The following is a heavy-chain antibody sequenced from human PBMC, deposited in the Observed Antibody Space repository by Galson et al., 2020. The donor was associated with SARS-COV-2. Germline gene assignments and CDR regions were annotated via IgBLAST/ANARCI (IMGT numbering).Heavy chain of an antibody. V-gene: IGHV4-59*13. CDR1: GGSIRSYY. Sequence: SETLSLTCTVSGGSIRSYYWSWIRQPPGKGLEWIGYIYYGGGTNYNPSLKSRVTISVDTSKNQFSLKLSSVTAADTAVYYWARGHEPTMVRGWGQGTLVTVSS. J-gene: IGHJ4*02. D-gene: IGHD3-10*01. CDR3: ARGHEPTMVRG. CDR2: IYYGGGT.